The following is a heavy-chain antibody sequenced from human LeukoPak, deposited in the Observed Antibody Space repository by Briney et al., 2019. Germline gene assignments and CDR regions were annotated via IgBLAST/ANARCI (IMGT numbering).Heavy chain of an antibody. D-gene: IGHD3-22*01. CDR1: GGSISSSTFY. Sequence: SETLSLTCTVSGGSISSSTFYWGWIRQPPGKGLEWIGTIYYSGSTNYNPSLKSRVTISVDTSKNQFSLKLSSVTAADTAVYYCARERGQGGYYYDSSGYLDYWGQGTLVTVSS. CDR2: IYYSGST. CDR3: ARERGQGGYYYDSSGYLDY. V-gene: IGHV4-39*07. J-gene: IGHJ4*02.